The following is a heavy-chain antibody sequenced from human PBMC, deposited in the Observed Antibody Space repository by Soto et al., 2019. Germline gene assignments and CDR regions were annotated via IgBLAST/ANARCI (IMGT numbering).Heavy chain of an antibody. CDR2: IYHSGST. Sequence: SQTLSLTWAVSGGSISSRNCWSWGRQPPGKGLEWIGEIYHSGSTYYNPSLKSRVAISVDRSKNQFSLKLSSVTAADTAVYYCAGSGYYHNSGMDVWGQGTTVTVS. D-gene: IGHD3-22*01. CDR1: GGSISSRNC. V-gene: IGHV4-4*02. CDR3: AGSGYYHNSGMDV. J-gene: IGHJ6*02.